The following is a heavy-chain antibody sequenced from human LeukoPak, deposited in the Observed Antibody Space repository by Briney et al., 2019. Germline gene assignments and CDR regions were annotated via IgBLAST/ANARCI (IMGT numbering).Heavy chain of an antibody. CDR2: ISSSSSTI. J-gene: IGHJ6*02. CDR3: AREPHGMDV. CDR1: GFTFSSYC. Sequence: PGGSLRLSCAASGFTFSSYCMNWVRQAPGKGLEWVSYISSSSSTIYYADSVKGRINISRDNANNSLYLQMNSLRDEDTAVYYCAREPHGMDVWGQGTTVTVSS. V-gene: IGHV3-48*02.